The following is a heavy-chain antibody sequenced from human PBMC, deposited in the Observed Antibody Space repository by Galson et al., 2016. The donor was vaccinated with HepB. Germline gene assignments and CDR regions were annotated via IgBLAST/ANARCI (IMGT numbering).Heavy chain of an antibody. J-gene: IGHJ3*02. Sequence: SETLSLTCGVYNGSFSGYLWSWIRQSPGTGLEWIGEINDGGTTNYNPSLKSRVAISEDTSKSQFSLSLSSVTAADTAVYYCARRPRYYFGSGNSPRYVFGMWGQGTMVTVSS. CDR3: ARRPRYYFGSGNSPRYVFGM. V-gene: IGHV4-34*01. CDR1: NGSFSGYL. CDR2: INDGGTT. D-gene: IGHD3-10*01.